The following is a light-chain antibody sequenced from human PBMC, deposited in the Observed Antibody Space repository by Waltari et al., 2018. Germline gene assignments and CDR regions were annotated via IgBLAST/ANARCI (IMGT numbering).Light chain of an antibody. CDR2: RNY. Sequence: QSVLTQPPSASGTPGQRVTISCSGSSSNIGSNYVYWYQQLPGTAPKLLIYRNYQRASGVPDRFSGSKSGTSASLAISVLRSEDEADYYCAAWDDSLSGVVFGGGTKVTVL. J-gene: IGLJ2*01. V-gene: IGLV1-47*01. CDR1: SSNIGSNY. CDR3: AAWDDSLSGVV.